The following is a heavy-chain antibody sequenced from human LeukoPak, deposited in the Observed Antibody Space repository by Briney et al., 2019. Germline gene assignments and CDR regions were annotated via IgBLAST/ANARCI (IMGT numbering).Heavy chain of an antibody. Sequence: GRSPRLSCAASGFTFSSYAMHWVRQAPGKGLEWVAVISYDGSNKYYADSVKGRFTISRDNSKNTLYLQMNSLRAEDTAVYYCARDHYYDSSGYQDGMDVWGQGTTVTVSS. J-gene: IGHJ6*02. D-gene: IGHD3-22*01. CDR1: GFTFSSYA. CDR2: ISYDGSNK. CDR3: ARDHYYDSSGYQDGMDV. V-gene: IGHV3-30-3*01.